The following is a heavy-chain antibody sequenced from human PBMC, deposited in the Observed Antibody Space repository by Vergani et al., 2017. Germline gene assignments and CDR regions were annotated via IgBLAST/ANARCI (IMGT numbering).Heavy chain of an antibody. V-gene: IGHV3-23*04. CDR3: ARGTLPSGWYDQIDY. CDR1: GFTFSSYA. J-gene: IGHJ4*02. D-gene: IGHD6-19*01. Sequence: EVQLVESGGGLVQPGGSLRLSCAASGFTFSSYAMSWVRQAPGKGLEWVSAISGSGGSTYYADSVKGRFTISRDNAKNSLYLQMNSLRAEDTAVYYCARGTLPSGWYDQIDYWGQGTLVTVSS. CDR2: ISGSGGST.